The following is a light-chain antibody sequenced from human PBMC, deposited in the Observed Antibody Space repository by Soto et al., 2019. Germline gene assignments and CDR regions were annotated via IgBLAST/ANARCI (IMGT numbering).Light chain of an antibody. V-gene: IGKV3-20*01. CDR1: ETVNRNY. CDR2: GVS. CDR3: QQYLASPRT. J-gene: IGKJ1*01. Sequence: EIVLTQSPGTLALSLGDGATLSCRASETVNRNYLAWYIQKPGQPPRLLIYGVSNRAPGVPDRFSGGGSGTEFTLTIARVEPDDFGNYYCQQYLASPRTFGPGTRVEVK.